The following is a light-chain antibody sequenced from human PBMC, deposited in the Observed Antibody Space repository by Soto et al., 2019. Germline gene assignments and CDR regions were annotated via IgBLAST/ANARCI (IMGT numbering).Light chain of an antibody. Sequence: EIVLTQSPATLSLSPEERATLSCSASQSVRSYLAWYQQKPGQAPRLLIHDASSRATDIPARFSGSGSGTDFTLTISSLEPEDFAVYYCQQRTNWPSSTFGQGTRLEIK. J-gene: IGKJ5*01. V-gene: IGKV3-11*01. CDR1: QSVRSY. CDR3: QQRTNWPSST. CDR2: DAS.